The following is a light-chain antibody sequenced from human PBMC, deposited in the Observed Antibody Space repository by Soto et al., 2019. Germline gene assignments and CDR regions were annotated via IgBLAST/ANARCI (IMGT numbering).Light chain of an antibody. CDR3: QLYGSSPRLT. CDR2: GAS. CDR1: QTISTY. J-gene: IGKJ4*01. V-gene: IGKV1-39*02. Sequence: DIQMTQSPSSLSASVGDRVTITCRASQTISTYLNWYQQKPGKAPNLLIFGASRLQRGVPSRFSGSGSGTDFTLTISRLEPEDFAVYYCQLYGSSPRLTFGGGTKVEIK.